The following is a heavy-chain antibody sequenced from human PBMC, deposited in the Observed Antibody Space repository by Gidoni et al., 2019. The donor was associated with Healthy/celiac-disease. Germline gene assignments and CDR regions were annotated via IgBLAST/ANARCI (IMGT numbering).Heavy chain of an antibody. J-gene: IGHJ4*02. CDR3: ARGAGYSSGWYSY. CDR1: GGSFSGYY. CDR2: INHSGST. Sequence: QVQLQQWGAGLLKPSETLSLTCAVAGGSFSGYYWSWIRQPPGKGLEWIGEINHSGSTNYNPSLKSRVTISVDTSKNQFSLKLSSVTAADTAVYYCARGAGYSSGWYSYWGQGTLVTVSS. D-gene: IGHD6-19*01. V-gene: IGHV4-34*01.